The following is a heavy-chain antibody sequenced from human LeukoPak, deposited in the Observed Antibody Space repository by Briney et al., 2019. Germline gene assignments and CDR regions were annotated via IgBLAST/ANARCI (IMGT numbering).Heavy chain of an antibody. D-gene: IGHD4-17*01. J-gene: IGHJ4*02. V-gene: IGHV4-34*01. CDR3: ARVTTVTRGIDY. CDR2: INHSGST. Sequence: SETLSLTCAVYGGSFSGYYWSWIRQPPGKGLEWIGEINHSGSTNYNPSLKSRVTISVDTSKNQFSLKLSSVTAADTAVFYCARVTTVTRGIDYWGQGTLVTVSS. CDR1: GGSFSGYY.